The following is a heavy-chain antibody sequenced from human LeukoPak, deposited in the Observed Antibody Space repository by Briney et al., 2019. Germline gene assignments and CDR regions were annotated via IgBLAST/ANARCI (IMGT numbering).Heavy chain of an antibody. CDR1: GGSINNYY. CDR3: GRHNRYTVLAYWYLDL. J-gene: IGHJ2*01. V-gene: IGHV4-59*08. CDR2: IHYIGIT. D-gene: IGHD3-16*02. Sequence: SETLSLTCTVSGGSINNYYWSWIRQPPGKGLEWIGYIHYIGITNYSPSLKSRVSISVDTSKNQFSLKLSCVTAADTAVYFCGRHNRYTVLAYWYLDLWGRGTLVTVSS.